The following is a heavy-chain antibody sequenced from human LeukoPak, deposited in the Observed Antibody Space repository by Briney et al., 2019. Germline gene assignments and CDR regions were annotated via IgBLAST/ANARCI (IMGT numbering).Heavy chain of an antibody. J-gene: IGHJ4*02. CDR1: GYSFSTNM. Sequence: PGGSLRLSCVVSGYSFSTNMMTWVRQAPGKGLEWVATILPGGRESYRVDSVKGRFTISRDNAKNSLYLQMNILRAEDTAVYYCMSAHGYWGQGTLVTFSS. CDR2: ILPGGRES. CDR3: MSAHGY. V-gene: IGHV3-7*01.